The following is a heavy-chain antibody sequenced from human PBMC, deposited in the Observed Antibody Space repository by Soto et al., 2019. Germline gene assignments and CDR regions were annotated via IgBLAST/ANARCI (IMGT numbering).Heavy chain of an antibody. V-gene: IGHV4-39*02. CDR1: GGSISSSSYY. J-gene: IGHJ6*02. CDR3: ARETGTTPMGFYYYGMDV. Sequence: SETLSLTCTVSGGSISSSSYYWGWIRQPPGKGLEWIGSIYYSGSTYYNPSLKSRVTISVDTSKNQFSLKLSSVTAADTAVYYCARETGTTPMGFYYYGMDVSGQGTTVTVYS. D-gene: IGHD1-7*01. CDR2: IYYSGST.